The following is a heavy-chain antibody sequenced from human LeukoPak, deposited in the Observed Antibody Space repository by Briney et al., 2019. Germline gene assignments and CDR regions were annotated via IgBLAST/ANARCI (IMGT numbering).Heavy chain of an antibody. CDR1: GFSLSTSGVG. J-gene: IGHJ4*02. CDR3: AHRSQVLVGATALYYFDY. V-gene: IGHV2-5*01. Sequence: SGPTLVNPTQTLTLTCTFSGFSLSTSGVGVGWIRQPPGKALEWLALIYWNDDKRYSPSLKSRLTITKDTSKNQVVLTMTNMDPVDTATYYCAHRSQVLVGATALYYFDYWGQGTLVTVSS. D-gene: IGHD1-26*01. CDR2: IYWNDDK.